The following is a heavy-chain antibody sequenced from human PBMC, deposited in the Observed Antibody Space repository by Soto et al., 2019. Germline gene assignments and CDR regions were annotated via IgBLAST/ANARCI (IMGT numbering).Heavy chain of an antibody. Sequence: QVQLQESGPGLVKPSGTLSLTCTVSGGSISGHYWCWIRQSPGKGLEWIGHIFYSGSTNYNPSLKSRVTLSVDTSKNQFSLRLSSVTAADTAVYYCARVGSSGWSPDYWGQGILVTVSS. CDR2: IFYSGST. J-gene: IGHJ4*02. D-gene: IGHD6-19*01. CDR3: ARVGSSGWSPDY. CDR1: GGSISGHY. V-gene: IGHV4-59*11.